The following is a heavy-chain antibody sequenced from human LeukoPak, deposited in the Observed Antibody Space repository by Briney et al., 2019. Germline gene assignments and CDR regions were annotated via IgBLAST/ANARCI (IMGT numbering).Heavy chain of an antibody. CDR3: AKSGWHDAFDI. V-gene: IGHV3-23*01. Sequence: GGSLRLSCEASGFSFNTYAMSWVRQAPGKGLEWVSAISNTGGSTYYADSVKGRFTISRDNSKNTLYLQMNSLRAEDTAVYYCAKSGWHDAFDIWGQGTMVTVSS. CDR1: GFSFNTYA. D-gene: IGHD5-24*01. J-gene: IGHJ3*02. CDR2: ISNTGGST.